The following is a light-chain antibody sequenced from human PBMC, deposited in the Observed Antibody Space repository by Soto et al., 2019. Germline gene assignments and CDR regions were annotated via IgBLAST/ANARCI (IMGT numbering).Light chain of an antibody. Sequence: EIVMTQSPATLSVSSGERATLSCRASQSVNTHLAWYQQKPGQAPRLLIYGASTRATGIPARFSGSGSGTEFTLTISSLQSEDFATYYCQQSYSTPYTFGQGTKLEIK. J-gene: IGKJ2*01. CDR3: QQSYSTPYT. CDR2: GAS. V-gene: IGKV3-15*01. CDR1: QSVNTH.